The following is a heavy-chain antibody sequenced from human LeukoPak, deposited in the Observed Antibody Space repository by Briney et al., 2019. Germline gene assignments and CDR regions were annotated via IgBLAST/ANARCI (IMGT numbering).Heavy chain of an antibody. D-gene: IGHD3-10*01. CDR2: IHPNSGAT. Sequence: ASVKVSCKASGYTFTGHYIHWVRQAPGQGLEWMGRIHPNSGATNYAQQFQGRVTMTRDTSIITAYMELSRMRSDDTAVYYCARDYGSGGGYLDYWGQGTLVTVSS. J-gene: IGHJ4*02. CDR3: ARDYGSGGGYLDY. CDR1: GYTFTGHY. V-gene: IGHV1-2*02.